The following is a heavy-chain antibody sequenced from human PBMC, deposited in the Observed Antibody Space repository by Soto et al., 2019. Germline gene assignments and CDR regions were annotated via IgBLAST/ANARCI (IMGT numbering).Heavy chain of an antibody. CDR3: ARQSIGDIVVVPAAIGGSYYYYYGMDV. D-gene: IGHD2-2*02. J-gene: IGHJ6*02. V-gene: IGHV4-61*01. CDR2: IHHSGTT. CDR1: AGSLSSGSDY. Sequence: ETLSLTCTVSAGSLSSGSDYWSWIRQPPGQGLEWIGYIHHSGTTNYNPSLKSRVTISVDTSKNQFSLKLSSVTAPDTAVYYCARQSIGDIVVVPAAIGGSYYYYYGMDVWGQGTTVTVSS.